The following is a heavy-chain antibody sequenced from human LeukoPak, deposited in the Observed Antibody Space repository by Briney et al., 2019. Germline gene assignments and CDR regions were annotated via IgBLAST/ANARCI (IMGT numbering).Heavy chain of an antibody. V-gene: IGHV1-2*02. J-gene: IGHJ4*02. D-gene: IGHD1-26*01. CDR3: ARLRRFSGSYYERSFDY. CDR2: INPNSGGT. Sequence: ASVKVSCKASGYTFTGYYIHWVRQAPGQGLEWMGWINPNSGGTNYAQKFQGRVTMTRDTSISTAYMELSRLRSDDTAVYYCARLRRFSGSYYERSFDYWGQGTLVTVSS. CDR1: GYTFTGYY.